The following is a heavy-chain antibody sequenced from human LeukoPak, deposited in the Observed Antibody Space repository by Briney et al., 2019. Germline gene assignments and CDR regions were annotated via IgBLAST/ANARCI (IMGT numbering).Heavy chain of an antibody. D-gene: IGHD1-26*01. J-gene: IGHJ4*02. Sequence: GGSLRLSCAASGFTFSNYAMSWVRQAPGKGLEWVSAISGSGVNTYYADSVKGRFTISRDNAMNSLYLQMNSLRAEDSALYYCTRDMQGSRLYLVGSQNDWGQGTLVTVSS. CDR1: GFTFSNYA. CDR3: TRDMQGSRLYLVGSQND. CDR2: ISGSGVNT. V-gene: IGHV3-23*01.